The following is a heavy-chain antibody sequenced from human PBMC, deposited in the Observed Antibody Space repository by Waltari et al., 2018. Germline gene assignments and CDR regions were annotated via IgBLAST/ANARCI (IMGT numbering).Heavy chain of an antibody. J-gene: IGHJ5*02. Sequence: QLQLQESGSGLVKPSQTLSLTCAVSGGSISRGGYSWSWIRQPPGKGLEWIGYIYHSGSTYYNPSLKSRVTISVDRSKNQFSLKLSSVTAADTAVYYCARTGIAARSNWFDPWGQGTLVTVSS. CDR1: GGSISRGGYS. CDR3: ARTGIAARSNWFDP. CDR2: IYHSGST. D-gene: IGHD6-6*01. V-gene: IGHV4-30-2*01.